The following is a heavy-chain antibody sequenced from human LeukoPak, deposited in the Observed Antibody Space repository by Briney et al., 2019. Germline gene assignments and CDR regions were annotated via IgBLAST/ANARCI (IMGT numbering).Heavy chain of an antibody. J-gene: IGHJ3*01. CDR3: ATLGSDYDKHAFDV. V-gene: IGHV3-30*03. D-gene: IGHD1-26*01. CDR1: GFTFSSYG. Sequence: GGSLRLSCAASGFTFSSYGMHWVRQAPGKGLEWVAVISYDGSNKYYADSVKGRFTISRDNSKNTLYLQMNSLRAEDTAVYYCATLGSDYDKHAFDVWGQGTMVTVSS. CDR2: ISYDGSNK.